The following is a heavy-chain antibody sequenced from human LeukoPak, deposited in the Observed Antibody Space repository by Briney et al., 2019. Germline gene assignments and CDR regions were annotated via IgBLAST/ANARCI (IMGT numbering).Heavy chain of an antibody. J-gene: IGHJ4*02. CDR1: GGSISSSSYY. D-gene: IGHD6-13*01. V-gene: IGHV4-39*07. CDR3: ARGIAAAFDY. CDR2: IYYSGIT. Sequence: SETLSLTCTVSGGSISSSSYYWGWIRQPPGKGLEWIVSIYYSGITYYNPPLKSRVTISVATSKNQFSLKLSSVTAADTAVYYCARGIAAAFDYWGQGTLVTVSS.